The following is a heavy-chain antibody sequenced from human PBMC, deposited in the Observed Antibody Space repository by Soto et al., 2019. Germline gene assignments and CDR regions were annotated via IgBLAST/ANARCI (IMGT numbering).Heavy chain of an antibody. CDR1: GFTFSSYC. D-gene: IGHD3-22*01. CDR2: IKQDGSEK. J-gene: IGHJ3*02. Sequence: QPGGSLRLSCAASGFTFSSYCMSWVRQAPGKGLEWVANIKQDGSEKYYVDSVKGRFTISRDNAKNSLYLQMNSLRAEDTAVYYCAREGPFITMIVVVRDAFDIWGQGTMVTVSS. V-gene: IGHV3-7*01. CDR3: AREGPFITMIVVVRDAFDI.